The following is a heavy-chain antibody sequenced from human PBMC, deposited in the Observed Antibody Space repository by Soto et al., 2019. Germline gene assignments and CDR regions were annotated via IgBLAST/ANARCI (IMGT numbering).Heavy chain of an antibody. Sequence: QVQLQESGPGLVKPSETLSLTSTVSGHSVTNGVHYWTWIRQSPGKGLEWIGYSYHSGKPWYNFDLQAQSSISIAVSQNQFSLAAHAVTADDSAVYFCASDVTPLPLTVGWFAPWAPGILIAVSP. CDR3: ASDVTPLPLTVGWFAP. V-gene: IGHV4-31*01. CDR2: SYHSGKP. CDR1: GHSVTNGVHY. J-gene: IGHJ5*02. D-gene: IGHD1-26*01.